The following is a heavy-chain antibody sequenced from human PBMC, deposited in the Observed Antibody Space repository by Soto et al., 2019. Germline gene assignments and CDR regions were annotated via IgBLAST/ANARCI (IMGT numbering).Heavy chain of an antibody. D-gene: IGHD5-12*01. CDR1: GASISYGGYS. V-gene: IGHV4-30-2*01. CDR2: INHLETT. Sequence: SETLSLTCTVSGASISYGGYSWSWIRQTPGKGLEWIGYINHLETTFYNPSFESRLTLSIDRTKNQFSLKLQSVTAADRAVYYCARGGGYDSFEYRGQGILVTVSS. CDR3: ARGGGYDSFEY. J-gene: IGHJ4*02.